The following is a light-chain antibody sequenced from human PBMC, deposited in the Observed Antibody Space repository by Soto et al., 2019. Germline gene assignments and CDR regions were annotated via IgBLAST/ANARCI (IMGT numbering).Light chain of an antibody. CDR2: SND. V-gene: IGLV1-44*01. CDR3: AIWDLTLSAWV. Sequence: QPVLTQPPSASGTPGQRVTISCSGTTSNIGSNTVSWYQHLPRTAPKLLIYSNDQRPSGVPDRFSGSKSGTSASLAISGLLSEDEADYYCAIWDLTLSAWVFGGGTKLTVL. CDR1: TSNIGSNT. J-gene: IGLJ3*02.